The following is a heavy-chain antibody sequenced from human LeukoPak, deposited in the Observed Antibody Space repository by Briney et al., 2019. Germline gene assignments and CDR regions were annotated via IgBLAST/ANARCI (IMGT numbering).Heavy chain of an antibody. CDR3: ARGGRSEYYGSGSHDY. V-gene: IGHV4-34*01. J-gene: IGHJ4*02. CDR2: INHSGRT. CDR1: GGSISSYY. D-gene: IGHD3-10*01. Sequence: SSETLSLTCTVSGGSISSYYWTWIRQPPGKGLEWIGEINHSGRTNYNPSLKSRVTVSLDTSKNQFSLKLNSVTAADTAVYYCARGGRSEYYGSGSHDYWGQGTLVTVSS.